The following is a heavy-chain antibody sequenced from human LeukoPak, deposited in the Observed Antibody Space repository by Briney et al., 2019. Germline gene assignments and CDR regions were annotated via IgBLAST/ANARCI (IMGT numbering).Heavy chain of an antibody. J-gene: IGHJ3*02. Sequence: PSETLSLTCTVSGGSISSSSYYWGWIRQPPGKGLEWIGSIYYSGSTYYNPSLKSRVTMSVDTSKNQFSLKLNSVTAADTAVYYCARFRDYKEAFDIWGQGTMVTVSS. V-gene: IGHV4-39*07. D-gene: IGHD3-10*01. CDR1: GGSISSSSYY. CDR2: IYYSGST. CDR3: ARFRDYKEAFDI.